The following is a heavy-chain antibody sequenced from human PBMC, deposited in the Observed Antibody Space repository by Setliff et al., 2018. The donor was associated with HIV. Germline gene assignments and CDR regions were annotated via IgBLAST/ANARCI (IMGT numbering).Heavy chain of an antibody. J-gene: IGHJ6*04. CDR3: ARDSRDIVVVIAPEPEPYYYYGMDV. D-gene: IGHD2-15*01. CDR1: GGTFSSYV. V-gene: IGHV1-69*13. CDR2: IVPIFGTP. Sequence: ASVKVSCKASGGTFSSYVISWVRQAPGQGLEWMGGIVPIFGTPNYAQKFKGRLTITVDESTSTVYMELSSLRSEDTAVYFCARDSRDIVVVIAPEPEPYYYYGMDVWGEGTTVTVSS.